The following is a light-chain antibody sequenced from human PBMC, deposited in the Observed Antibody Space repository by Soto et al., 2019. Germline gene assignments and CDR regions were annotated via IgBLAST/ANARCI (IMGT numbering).Light chain of an antibody. CDR2: SNN. Sequence: QSVLTQPPSASGTPGQRVTISCSGSSSNIGSNTVNWYQQLPGTAPKLLIYSNNQRPSGVPDRFSDSKSGTSASLAISGLQSEDEAYYYCAAWDDSLNGWVFGGGTKVTVL. CDR1: SSNIGSNT. CDR3: AAWDDSLNGWV. V-gene: IGLV1-44*01. J-gene: IGLJ3*02.